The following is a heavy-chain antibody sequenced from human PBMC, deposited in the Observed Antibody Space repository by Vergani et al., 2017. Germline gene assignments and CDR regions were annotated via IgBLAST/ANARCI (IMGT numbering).Heavy chain of an antibody. CDR3: ARDYLRNYYDSSVGFSWFDP. CDR1: GYTFTSYY. Sequence: QVQLVQSGAEVKKPGASVKVSCKASGYTFTSYYMHWVRQAPXQGLEWMGIINPSGGSTSYAQKFQGRVTMTRDTSTSTVYMELSSLRSEDTAVYYCARDYLRNYYDSSVGFSWFDPWGQGTLVTVSS. CDR2: INPSGGST. J-gene: IGHJ5*02. D-gene: IGHD3-22*01. V-gene: IGHV1-46*01.